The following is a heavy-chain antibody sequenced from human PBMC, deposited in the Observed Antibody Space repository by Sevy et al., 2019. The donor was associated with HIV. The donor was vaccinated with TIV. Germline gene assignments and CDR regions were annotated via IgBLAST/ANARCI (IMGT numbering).Heavy chain of an antibody. Sequence: GGSLRLSCAASGFTFSGYAMNWVSQAPGKGLEWVSAINGKGRSTHYADSVEGRFTISRDNSKNTLYLQMNSLRAEDTAVYYCAKTINSGGGVVPAANYYYYGLDVWGQGTTVTVSS. CDR1: GFTFSGYA. J-gene: IGHJ6*02. CDR3: AKTINSGGGVVPAANYYYYGLDV. V-gene: IGHV3-23*01. CDR2: INGKGRST. D-gene: IGHD2-2*01.